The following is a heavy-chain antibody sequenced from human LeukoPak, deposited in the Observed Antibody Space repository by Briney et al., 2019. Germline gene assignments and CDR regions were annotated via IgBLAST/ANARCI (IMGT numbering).Heavy chain of an antibody. CDR1: GFTFSSYG. CDR3: ARVLSKVGATRTAIDY. D-gene: IGHD1-26*01. Sequence: GGSLRLSCAASGFTFSSYGMHWVRQAPGKGLEWVAVIWYDGSNKYYADSVKGRFTISRDNSKNTLYLQMNSLRAEDTAVYHCARVLSKVGATRTAIDYWGQGTLVTVSS. V-gene: IGHV3-33*01. CDR2: IWYDGSNK. J-gene: IGHJ4*02.